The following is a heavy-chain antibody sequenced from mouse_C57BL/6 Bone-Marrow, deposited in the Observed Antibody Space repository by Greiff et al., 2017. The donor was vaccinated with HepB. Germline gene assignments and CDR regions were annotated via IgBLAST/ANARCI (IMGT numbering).Heavy chain of an antibody. CDR1: GYTFTSYW. D-gene: IGHD2-3*01. CDR2: IDPSDSYT. CDR3: ARARAPHGYCEKDD. Sequence: QVQLQQPGAELVMPGASVKLSCKASGYTFTSYWMHWVKQRPGQGLEWIGEIDPSDSYTNYNQKFKGKSTLTVDKSSSTAYMQLSSLTSEDAAVYDCARARAPHGYCEKDDGGQGTAGTVTS. V-gene: IGHV1-69*01. J-gene: IGHJ4*01.